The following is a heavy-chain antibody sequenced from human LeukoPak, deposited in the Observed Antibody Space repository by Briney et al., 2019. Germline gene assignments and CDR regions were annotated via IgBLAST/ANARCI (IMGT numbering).Heavy chain of an antibody. CDR1: VGSISSYY. V-gene: IGHV4-59*01. CDR3: ARGEGASWWFDY. J-gene: IGHJ4*02. CDR2: IYYSVST. D-gene: IGHD6-13*01. Sequence: SETLSLTCTVSVGSISSYYWSWIRQPPGKGLEWIGYIYYSVSTNYNPFLKSRVTMSVDTSTNQFSLNLSSVTAADTAIYYCARGEGASWWFDYWGQGTLVTVSS.